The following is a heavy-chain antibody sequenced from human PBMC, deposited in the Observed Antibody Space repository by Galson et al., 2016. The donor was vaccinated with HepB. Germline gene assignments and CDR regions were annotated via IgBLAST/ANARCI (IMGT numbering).Heavy chain of an antibody. D-gene: IGHD3-9*01. CDR3: TTLITIDVHADY. Sequence: SLRLSCAASGFPLKDAWMSWVRQAPGKGLEWIGLIRTKSEGGTTHYAASQKGRFTISRDDSENTLHLQMNSLQTEDTAVYYCTTLITIDVHADYWGQGTLVTVSS. V-gene: IGHV3-15*01. CDR1: GFPLKDAW. CDR2: IRTKSEGGTT. J-gene: IGHJ4*02.